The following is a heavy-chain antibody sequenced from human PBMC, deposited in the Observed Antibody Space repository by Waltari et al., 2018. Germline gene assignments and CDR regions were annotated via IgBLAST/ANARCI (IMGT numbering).Heavy chain of an antibody. J-gene: IGHJ4*02. CDR1: GASISSNYW. CDR3: AADRGNGLYFDY. Sequence: QVQLQESGPGLVKPSGTLSLTCAVTGASISSNYWWSWGRQSPRKGLEWIGQIQHSGRTYSTPSLKGRITISVDKSKNQFSLNLSSVNDADTAVYYCAADRGNGLYFDYWGQGTLVTVSS. V-gene: IGHV4-4*02. D-gene: IGHD2-15*01. CDR2: IQHSGRT.